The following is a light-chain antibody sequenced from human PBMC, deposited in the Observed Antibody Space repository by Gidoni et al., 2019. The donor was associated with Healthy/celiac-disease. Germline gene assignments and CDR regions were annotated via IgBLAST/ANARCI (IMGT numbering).Light chain of an antibody. J-gene: IGLJ3*02. CDR1: SSNIGSNY. CDR3: AAWDDSLSGSV. V-gene: IGLV1-47*01. Sequence: QSVLTQPPSASGTPGQRVTISCSGSSSNIGSNYVYWYQQLPGTAPKILIYRNNQRPSGVPDRFSGSKSGTSASLAISGLRSEGEADYYCAAWDDSLSGSVFGGGTKLTVL. CDR2: RNN.